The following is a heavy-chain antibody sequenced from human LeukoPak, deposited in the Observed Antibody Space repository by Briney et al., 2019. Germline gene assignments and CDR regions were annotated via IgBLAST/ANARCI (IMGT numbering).Heavy chain of an antibody. Sequence: GGSLRLSCAASGFSIRTYYMSSVRQTPGKGLEWVSAIYSGGTIRSADSVKGRFTFSRDNFKDTLNLQMNSLRADDTAVYYCVRAVHHNFYSDSSGYYGDAFDVWGQGTVVTVSS. V-gene: IGHV3-53*01. CDR2: IYSGGTI. J-gene: IGHJ3*01. D-gene: IGHD3-22*01. CDR1: GFSIRTYY. CDR3: VRAVHHNFYSDSSGYYGDAFDV.